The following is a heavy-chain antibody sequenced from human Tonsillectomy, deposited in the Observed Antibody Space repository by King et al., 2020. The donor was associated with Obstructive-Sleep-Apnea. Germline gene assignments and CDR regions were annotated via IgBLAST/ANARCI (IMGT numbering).Heavy chain of an antibody. V-gene: IGHV1-2*02. CDR3: ARDLDTVVVPAAGDY. CDR2: INPHSGFT. CDR1: GYTFTGYS. J-gene: IGHJ4*02. Sequence: VQLVESGAEVKKPGASVKVSCKASGYTFTGYSMHWVRQAPGQGLEWMGWINPHSGFTKYAQRFQCRVTMTRDTSISTAYMELSRLRSDDTAVYYCARDLDTVVVPAAGDYWGQGTLVTVSS. D-gene: IGHD2-2*03.